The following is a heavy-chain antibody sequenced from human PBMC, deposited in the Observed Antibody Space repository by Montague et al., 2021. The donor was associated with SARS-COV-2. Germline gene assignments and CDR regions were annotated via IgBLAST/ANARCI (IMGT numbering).Heavy chain of an antibody. D-gene: IGHD3-3*01. V-gene: IGHV3-23*03. CDR1: GFTFSHYA. CDR3: AKDPHYDFWSGYYFDY. J-gene: IGHJ4*02. Sequence: SLRLSCAASGFTFSHYAMSWVRQAPGRGLEWVPVIYSGGSSTYYXXSLKGRFTISRDNSENTLYLQMNSLRAEDTAVYYCAKDPHYDFWSGYYFDYWGQGTLVTVSS. CDR2: IYSGGSST.